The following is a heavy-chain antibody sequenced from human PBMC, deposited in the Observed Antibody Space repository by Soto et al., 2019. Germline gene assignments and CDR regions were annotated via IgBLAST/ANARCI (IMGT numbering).Heavy chain of an antibody. Sequence: QVQLVQSGAEVKKPGSSVKVSCKASGGTFSSYAISWVRQAPGQGLEWMGGIIPIFGTANYAQKFQGRVTINADESTSTAYMELSSLRSEDTAVYYCARVSEYCRGGSCYLDYYYYGMDVWGQGTTVTVSS. D-gene: IGHD2-15*01. V-gene: IGHV1-69*01. J-gene: IGHJ6*02. CDR3: ARVSEYCRGGSCYLDYYYYGMDV. CDR2: IIPIFGTA. CDR1: GGTFSSYA.